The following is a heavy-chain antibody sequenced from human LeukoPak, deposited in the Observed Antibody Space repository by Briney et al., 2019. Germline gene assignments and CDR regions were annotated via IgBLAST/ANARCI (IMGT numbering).Heavy chain of an antibody. D-gene: IGHD5-12*01. CDR1: GYTFTSYD. CDR2: MNPNSGNT. J-gene: IGHJ3*02. Sequence: ASVKVSCKASGYTFTSYDIIWVRQATGQGLEWMGWMNPNSGNTGYAQKFQGRVTMTRNTSISTAYMELSSLRSEGTAVYYCARNGYDYDLDAFDIWGQGTMVTVSS. V-gene: IGHV1-8*01. CDR3: ARNGYDYDLDAFDI.